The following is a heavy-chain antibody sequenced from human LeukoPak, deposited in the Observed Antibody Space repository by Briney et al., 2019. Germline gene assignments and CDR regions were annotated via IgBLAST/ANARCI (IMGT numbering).Heavy chain of an antibody. V-gene: IGHV3-49*04. CDR3: TRGRRATHDY. CDR2: IRGKAYGGTT. CDR1: GFTVSSNS. Sequence: GGSLRLSCTVSGFTVSSNSMSWVRQAPGKGLEWVGFIRGKAYGGTTEYAASVKGRFGISRDDSKSIAYLQMNSLKTEDTAVYYCTRGRRATHDYWGQGTLVTVSS. J-gene: IGHJ4*02. D-gene: IGHD1-26*01.